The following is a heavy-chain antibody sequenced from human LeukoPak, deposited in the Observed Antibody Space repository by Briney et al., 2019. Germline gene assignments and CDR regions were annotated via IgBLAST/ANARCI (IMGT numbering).Heavy chain of an antibody. D-gene: IGHD3-16*01. CDR3: TRRGAASDAFDI. CDR2: INSDGINT. V-gene: IGHV3-74*01. J-gene: IGHJ3*02. CDR1: GFTFSNYW. Sequence: SGGSLRLSCAASGFTFSNYWMHWVRQAPGKGLVWVSRINSDGINTSYADSVKGRFTISRDNAKNTLYLQMNSLRAEDTAVYYCTRRGAASDAFDIWGQGTMVTVSS.